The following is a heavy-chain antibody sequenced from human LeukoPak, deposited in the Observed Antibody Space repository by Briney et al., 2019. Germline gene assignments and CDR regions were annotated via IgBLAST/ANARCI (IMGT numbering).Heavy chain of an antibody. J-gene: IGHJ4*02. V-gene: IGHV3-11*04. CDR2: ISSSGSTI. CDR1: GFTFSDYY. D-gene: IGHD4-17*01. CDR3: ARDRLRSHFDY. Sequence: PGGSLRLSCAASGFTFSDYYMSWIRQAPGKGLEWISYISSSGSTIYYADSVKGRFTISRDNAKNSVYLQMNSLRAEDTAVYYCARDRLRSHFDYWGQGTLVTVSS.